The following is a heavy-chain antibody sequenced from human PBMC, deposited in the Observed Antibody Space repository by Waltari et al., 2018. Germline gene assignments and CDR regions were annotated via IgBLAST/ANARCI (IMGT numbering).Heavy chain of an antibody. CDR1: GYTFTSYY. V-gene: IGHV1-46*01. Sequence: VQLVQSGAEVKKPGASVKVSCKASGYTFTSYYMHWVRQAPGQGLEWMGIIKPSGGSTSYAQKFQGRVTMTRDTSTSTVYMELSSLRSEDTAVYYCARDSDYDFWSGSTLYGMDVWGQGTTVTVSS. CDR2: IKPSGGST. D-gene: IGHD3-3*01. CDR3: ARDSDYDFWSGSTLYGMDV. J-gene: IGHJ6*02.